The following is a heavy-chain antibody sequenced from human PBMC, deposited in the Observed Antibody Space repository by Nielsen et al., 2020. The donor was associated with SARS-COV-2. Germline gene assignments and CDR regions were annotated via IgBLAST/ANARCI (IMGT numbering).Heavy chain of an antibody. Sequence: WVRQAPGQGLEWMGGIIPIFGTASYAQKFQGRVTITADESTSTAYMELSSLRSEDTAVYYCARAPIVVVVAARSKRNWFDPWGQGTLVTVSS. D-gene: IGHD2-15*01. CDR3: ARAPIVVVVAARSKRNWFDP. J-gene: IGHJ5*02. V-gene: IGHV1-69*01. CDR2: IIPIFGTA.